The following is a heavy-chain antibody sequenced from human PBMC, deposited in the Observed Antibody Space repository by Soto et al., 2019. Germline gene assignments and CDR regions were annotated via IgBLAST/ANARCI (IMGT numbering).Heavy chain of an antibody. J-gene: IGHJ6*02. CDR2: IKQDGSEE. V-gene: IGHV3-7*03. CDR1: GFTFSSYW. Sequence: PGGSLRLSCAASGFTFSSYWMSWVRQAPGKGLEWVANIKQDGSEEYYVDSVKGRFTISRDNAKNSLYLQMNSLRAEDTAVYYCARDLWFGYYYYGMDVWGQGTTVTVSS. D-gene: IGHD2-21*01. CDR3: ARDLWFGYYYYGMDV.